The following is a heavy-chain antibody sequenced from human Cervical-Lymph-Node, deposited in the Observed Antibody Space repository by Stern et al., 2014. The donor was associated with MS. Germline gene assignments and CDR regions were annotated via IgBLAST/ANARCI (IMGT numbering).Heavy chain of an antibody. CDR2: VSHTGST. D-gene: IGHD2/OR15-2a*01. Sequence: QLQLQESGPGLLKPSGTLSLTCAVSGGSITNSNWWGWVRQPPGKGLEWIGEVSHTGSTAYNPSLKSRVTMSVDKSNNQFSLRLTSVTAADTAVYYCARKEAYHFYGLDVWGQGTTVTVSS. CDR1: GGSITNSNW. CDR3: ARKEAYHFYGLDV. V-gene: IGHV4-4*02. J-gene: IGHJ6*02.